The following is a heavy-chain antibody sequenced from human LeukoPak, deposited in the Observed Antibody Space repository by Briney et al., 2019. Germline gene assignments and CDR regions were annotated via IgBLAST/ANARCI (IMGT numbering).Heavy chain of an antibody. Sequence: GESLKISCKGSGYSFTSYWIGWVRQMPGKGLEWMGIIYPGDSDTRYSPSFQGQVTISADKSISTAYLQWSSLKASDTAMYYCARPMVRGVFVWEIFYWGQGTLVTVSS. CDR1: GYSFTSYW. D-gene: IGHD3-10*01. CDR3: ARPMVRGVFVWEIFY. J-gene: IGHJ4*02. V-gene: IGHV5-51*01. CDR2: IYPGDSDT.